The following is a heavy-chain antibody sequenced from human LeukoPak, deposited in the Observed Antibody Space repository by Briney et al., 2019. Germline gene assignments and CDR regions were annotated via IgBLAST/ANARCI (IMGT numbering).Heavy chain of an antibody. D-gene: IGHD5-12*01. V-gene: IGHV3-23*01. CDR2: ISGSGGST. Sequence: GSLRLSCAASGFTFSSYAMSWVRQAPGKGLELVSAISGSGGSTYYADSVQGRFTISRDNSKNTPYLQMNSLRAADTAIYYCARGGYSGRDPLKAFDSSGEGILVTVYS. CDR1: GFTFSSYA. CDR3: ARGGYSGRDPLKAFDS. J-gene: IGHJ4*01.